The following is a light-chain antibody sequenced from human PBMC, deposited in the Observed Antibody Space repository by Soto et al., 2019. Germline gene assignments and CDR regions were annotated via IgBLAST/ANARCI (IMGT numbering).Light chain of an antibody. V-gene: IGLV2-14*01. CDR1: SSDVGGYNY. Sequence: QSALTQPASVSGSPGQSITISCTGTSSDVGGYNYVSWYQQHPGKAPKLMIYDVSNRPSGVSNRFSGSKSGNAASLTISGLQAEDEADYYCSSYTSSIDYVFGTGTKVPVL. CDR3: SSYTSSIDYV. CDR2: DVS. J-gene: IGLJ1*01.